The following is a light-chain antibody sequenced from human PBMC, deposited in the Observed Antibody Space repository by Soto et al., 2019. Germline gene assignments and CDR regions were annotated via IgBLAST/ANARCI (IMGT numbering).Light chain of an antibody. V-gene: IGKV3-11*01. CDR3: QHRYGFT. CDR1: QSVDNY. CDR2: DAS. J-gene: IGKJ3*01. Sequence: EVVLTQSPATLSLSPGERATLSCTASQSVDNYVAWYQQKPGQAPRLLIHDASHRANGIPPRFIGSGSGADFTLTISSLEPEDFAIYYCQHRYGFTFGPGTKVDIK.